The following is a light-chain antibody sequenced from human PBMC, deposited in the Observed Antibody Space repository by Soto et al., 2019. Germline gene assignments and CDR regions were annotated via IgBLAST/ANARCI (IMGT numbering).Light chain of an antibody. CDR2: AAS. Sequence: IRMTQTPSSLSASVGDRVTITCRASQYISNHLNWYQQKLGKAPKLLIYAASSLQSGVPSRFSGSGSGTDFTLTINNLQPEDFGTYYCQQSNGALTWTFGQGTKVDIK. V-gene: IGKV1-39*01. CDR1: QYISNH. J-gene: IGKJ1*01. CDR3: QQSNGALTWT.